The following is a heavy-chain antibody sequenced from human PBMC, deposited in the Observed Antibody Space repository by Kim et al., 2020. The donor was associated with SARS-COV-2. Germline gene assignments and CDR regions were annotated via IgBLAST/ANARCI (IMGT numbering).Heavy chain of an antibody. J-gene: IGHJ4*02. D-gene: IGHD5-12*01. CDR2: IYRGGTK. CDR1: GFIVSNYY. CDR3: VIEASGYRGYTSGTPEDY. Sequence: GGSLRLSCAVSGFIVSNYYISWVRQAPGKGLKWVSIIYRGGTKFYADSVKGRFTISRDDSSNTVYLQMNYLSAEDTGIYYCVIEASGYRGYTSGTPEDYRGQGTPVTVSA. V-gene: IGHV3-53*01.